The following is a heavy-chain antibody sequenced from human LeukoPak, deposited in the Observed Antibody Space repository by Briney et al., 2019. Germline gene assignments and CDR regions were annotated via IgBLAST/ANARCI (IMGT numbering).Heavy chain of an antibody. V-gene: IGHV3-21*01. CDR1: GFTFSSYS. CDR3: AKRLWFGELFPSYWYFDL. D-gene: IGHD3-10*01. CDR2: ISSSSSYI. J-gene: IGHJ2*01. Sequence: GGSLRLSCAASGFTFSSYSMNWVRQAPGKGLEWVSSISSSSSYIYYTDSVKGRFTISRYNAKNSLYLQMNSLRAEDTAVYYCAKRLWFGELFPSYWYFDLWGRGTLVTVSS.